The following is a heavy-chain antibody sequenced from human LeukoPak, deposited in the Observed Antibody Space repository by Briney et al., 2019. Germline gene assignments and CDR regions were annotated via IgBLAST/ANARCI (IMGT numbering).Heavy chain of an antibody. J-gene: IGHJ4*02. CDR1: GFTFSSYA. CDR3: AKDRGMRQWLPLTFDY. D-gene: IGHD6-19*01. CDR2: ISGSGGST. Sequence: PGGSLRLSCAASGFTFSSYAMSWVRQAPGKGLEWVSAISGSGGSTYYADSVKGRFTISRDNSKNTLYLQMNSLRAEDTAVYYCAKDRGMRQWLPLTFDYWGQGTLVTVSS. V-gene: IGHV3-23*01.